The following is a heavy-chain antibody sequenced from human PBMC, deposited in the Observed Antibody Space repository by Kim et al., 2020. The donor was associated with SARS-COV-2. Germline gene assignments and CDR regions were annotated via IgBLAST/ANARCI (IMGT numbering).Heavy chain of an antibody. V-gene: IGHV3-21*01. CDR2: IVSSSSYI. D-gene: IGHD6-19*01. Sequence: GGSLRLSCAASGFTFISYSMHWVRQAPGKGLEWVSSIVSSSSYIYYADSVKGRFTISRDNAKNSLYLQMNSLRAEDTAVYYCARGSWVVPTTGPGTIDYWGQGTLVTVSS. J-gene: IGHJ4*02. CDR1: GFTFISYS. CDR3: ARGSWVVPTTGPGTIDY.